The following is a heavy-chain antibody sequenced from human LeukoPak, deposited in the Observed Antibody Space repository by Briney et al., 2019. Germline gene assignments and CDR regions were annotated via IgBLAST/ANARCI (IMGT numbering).Heavy chain of an antibody. CDR1: GYTLTSYG. CDR3: ARDRVAGTYCFDY. D-gene: IGHD6-19*01. V-gene: IGHV1-18*01. J-gene: IGHJ4*02. CDR2: ISAYNGNT. Sequence: GASVKVSCKASGYTLTSYGISWVRQAPGQGLEWMGWISAYNGNTRYAQKLQGRVTMTTDSSTSTAYMELSSLRSEDTAVYYCARDRVAGTYCFDYWGQGTLVTVSS.